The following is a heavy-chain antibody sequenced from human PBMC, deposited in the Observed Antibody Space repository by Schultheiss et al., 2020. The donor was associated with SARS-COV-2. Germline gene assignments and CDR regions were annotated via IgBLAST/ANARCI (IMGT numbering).Heavy chain of an antibody. Sequence: SQTLSLTCAVSGYSISSGYYWGWIRQPPGKGLEWIGSIYHSGSTNYNPSLKSRVTISVDTSKNQFSLKLSSVTAADTAVYYCARGGYYYYMDVWGKGTTVTVSS. J-gene: IGHJ6*03. CDR1: GYSISSGYY. CDR3: ARGGYYYYMDV. D-gene: IGHD3-16*01. CDR2: IYHSGST. V-gene: IGHV4-38-2*01.